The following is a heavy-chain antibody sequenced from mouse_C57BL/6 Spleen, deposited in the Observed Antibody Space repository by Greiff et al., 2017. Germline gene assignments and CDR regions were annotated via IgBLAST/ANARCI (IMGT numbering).Heavy chain of an antibody. CDR3: ARVREGKYDYDENYFDY. CDR1: GFTFSSYA. CDR2: ISDGGSYT. J-gene: IGHJ2*01. D-gene: IGHD2-4*01. Sequence: EVQVVESGGGLVKPGGSLKLSCAASGFTFSSYAMSWVRQTPEKRLEWVATISDGGSYTYYPDNVKGRFTISRDNAKNNLYLQMSHLKSEDTAMYYCARVREGKYDYDENYFDYWGQGTTLTVSS. V-gene: IGHV5-4*01.